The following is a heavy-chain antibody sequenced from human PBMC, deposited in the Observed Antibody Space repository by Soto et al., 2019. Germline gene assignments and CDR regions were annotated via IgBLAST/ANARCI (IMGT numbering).Heavy chain of an antibody. CDR1: GASVSHGY. CDR2: MYFGGSF. J-gene: IGHJ5*02. D-gene: IGHD3-22*01. Sequence: QMQLQASGPGLVKPSETLSLTCNVSGASVSHGYWSWIRQPPGKGLEWIGFMYFGGSFNYNPSLTGRATLSVETSKYQFSMKLTSVPASDTAVYYCARSYYDSTGFAVDPWGQGTLVTVSS. CDR3: ARSYYDSTGFAVDP. V-gene: IGHV4-59*02.